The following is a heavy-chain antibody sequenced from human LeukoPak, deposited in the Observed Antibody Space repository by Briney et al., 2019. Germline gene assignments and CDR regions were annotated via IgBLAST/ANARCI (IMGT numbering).Heavy chain of an antibody. CDR1: GYTFTSYY. J-gene: IGHJ6*02. CDR3: ARVYSSSWSYYYYGMDV. V-gene: IGHV1-46*01. D-gene: IGHD6-6*01. Sequence: ASVKVSCKASGYTFTSYYMHWVRQAPGQGLEWMGIINPSGGSTSYAQKFQGRVTMTRDTSTSTVYMELSSLRSEDTAVYYCARVYSSSWSYYYYGMDVWGQGTTVTVSS. CDR2: INPSGGST.